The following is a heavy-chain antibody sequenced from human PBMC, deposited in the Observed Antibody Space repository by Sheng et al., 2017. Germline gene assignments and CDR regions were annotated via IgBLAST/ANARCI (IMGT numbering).Heavy chain of an antibody. CDR1: GGSFSGYY. D-gene: IGHD2-2*02. CDR3: ARGYQLLYCFFDY. V-gene: IGHV4-34*01. CDR2: INHSGST. Sequence: QVQLQQWGAGLLKPSETLSLTCAVYGGSFSGYYWSWIRQPPGKGLEWIGEINHSGSTNYNPSLKSRVTISVDTSKNQFSLKLSSVTAADTAVYYCARGYQLLYCFFDYWGQGTLVTVSS. J-gene: IGHJ4*02.